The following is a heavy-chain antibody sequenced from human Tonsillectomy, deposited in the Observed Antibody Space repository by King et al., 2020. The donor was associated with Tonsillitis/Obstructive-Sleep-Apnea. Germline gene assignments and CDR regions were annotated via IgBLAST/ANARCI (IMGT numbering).Heavy chain of an antibody. CDR2: ITWNSDSE. J-gene: IGHJ4*02. CDR1: GFTFDDYA. Sequence: VQLVESGGGLVQPGRSLRLSCAASGFTFDDYAMHWVRQAPGKGLEWVSGITWNSDSEGYADSVMGRFTISRDNAKNSLYLQMNSLRVEDTAFYYCAKELSEAVYYGGTYYFDYWGPGTLVTVSA. D-gene: IGHD3-3*01. V-gene: IGHV3-9*01. CDR3: AKELSEAVYYGGTYYFDY.